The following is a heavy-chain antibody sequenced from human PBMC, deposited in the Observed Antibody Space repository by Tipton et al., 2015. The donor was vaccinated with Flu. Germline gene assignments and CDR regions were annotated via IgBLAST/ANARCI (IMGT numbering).Heavy chain of an antibody. CDR3: TRALDY. Sequence: SLRLSCVASGFTFSDYWMSWVRQAPGKGLEWVALIKYDGSEKYYEDSVKGRFTISRDNAKNSLYLQMNSLRAEDAAVYYCTRALDYWGQGTQVTVSS. CDR2: IKYDGSEK. CDR1: GFTFSDYW. V-gene: IGHV3-7*01. J-gene: IGHJ4*02.